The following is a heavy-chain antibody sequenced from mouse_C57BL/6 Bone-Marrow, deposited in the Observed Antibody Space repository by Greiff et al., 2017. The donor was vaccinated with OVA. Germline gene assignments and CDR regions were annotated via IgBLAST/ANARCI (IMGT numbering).Heavy chain of an antibody. CDR2: ISYSGIT. CDR1: GFSITRGYD. D-gene: IGHD4-1*01. CDR3: DSGRLGRASRGFAY. V-gene: IGHV3-1*01. J-gene: IGHJ3*01. Sequence: EVQLQESGPGMVKPSQSLSLTCTVTGFSITRGYDWHWLRHFPGNKLEWMGYISYSGITNYTPSLKSPISITHDTTKNHLDLKLKTVNTEDTGTYYDDSGRLGRASRGFAYWGQGTLVTVSA.